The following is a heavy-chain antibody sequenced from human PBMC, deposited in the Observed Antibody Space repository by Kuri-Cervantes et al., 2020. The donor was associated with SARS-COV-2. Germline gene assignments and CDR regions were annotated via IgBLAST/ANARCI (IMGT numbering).Heavy chain of an antibody. D-gene: IGHD4-17*01. V-gene: IGHV3-30*02. Sequence: GESLKISCAASGFTFSSYGMHWVRQAPGKGLEWVAFIRYDGSNKYYADSVKGRFTISRDNSKNTLYLQMNSLRAEDTAVYYCAKDGTRRYDYGDYFDYWGQGTLVTVSS. J-gene: IGHJ4*02. CDR2: IRYDGSNK. CDR3: AKDGTRRYDYGDYFDY. CDR1: GFTFSSYG.